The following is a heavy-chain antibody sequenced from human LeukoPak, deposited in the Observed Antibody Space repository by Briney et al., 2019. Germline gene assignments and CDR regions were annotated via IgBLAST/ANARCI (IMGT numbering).Heavy chain of an antibody. J-gene: IGHJ4*02. D-gene: IGHD4-23*01. CDR2: ISAYNGNT. V-gene: IGHV1-18*01. Sequence: ASVKVSCTASGYTFTSYGISWVRQAPGQGLEWMGWISAYNGNTNYAQKLQGRVTMTTDTSTSTAYMELRSLRSDDTAVYYCARDRSVEASVRGDYWGQGTLVTVSS. CDR3: ARDRSVEASVRGDY. CDR1: GYTFTSYG.